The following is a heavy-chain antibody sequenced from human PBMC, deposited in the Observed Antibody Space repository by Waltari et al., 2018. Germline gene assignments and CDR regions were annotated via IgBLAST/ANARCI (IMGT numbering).Heavy chain of an antibody. CDR1: GGSSRGYY. CDR2: INHRGST. J-gene: IGHJ4*02. D-gene: IGHD6-13*01. Sequence: VQLQQWGAGLLKPSETLSLACAVYGGSSRGYYWSWNRQPPGKGLEWIGEINHRGSTNYNPSLKRRVTISVDTSKTQFSLKLSSVTAADTAVYYCARGRIADYWGQGTLVTVSS. V-gene: IGHV4-34*01. CDR3: ARGRIADY.